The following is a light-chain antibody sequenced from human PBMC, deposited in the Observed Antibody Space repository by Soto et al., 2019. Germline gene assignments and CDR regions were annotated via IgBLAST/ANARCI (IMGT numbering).Light chain of an antibody. J-gene: IGKJ1*01. CDR2: ATS. CDR1: QSISSSY. V-gene: IGKV3-20*01. Sequence: IVLTQSPGTLSLSAGERATLSCRAGQSISSSYLAWYQQKPGQAPRLLIFATSRRATDIPDRFSGRRSRTAFTLAIRRLEPEDFAVYYCHQFGYSPRTFGQGTKVDI. CDR3: HQFGYSPRT.